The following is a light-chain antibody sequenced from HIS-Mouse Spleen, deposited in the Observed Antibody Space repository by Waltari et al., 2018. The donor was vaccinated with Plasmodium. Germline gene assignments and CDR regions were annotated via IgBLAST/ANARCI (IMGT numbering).Light chain of an antibody. V-gene: IGKV3-15*01. J-gene: IGKJ3*01. Sequence: EIVTMQSPATLSVSPGERATLSCRASQSVSSNLAWYQQKPGQAPRLLIYGASTRATGIPARFSGSGSGTEFTLTISSRQSEDFAVYYCQQYNNWSFTFGPGTKVDIK. CDR3: QQYNNWSFT. CDR2: GAS. CDR1: QSVSSN.